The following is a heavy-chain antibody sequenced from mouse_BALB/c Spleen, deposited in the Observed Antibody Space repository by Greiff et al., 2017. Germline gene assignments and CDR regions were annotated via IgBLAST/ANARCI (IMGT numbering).Heavy chain of an antibody. V-gene: IGHV1-7*01. J-gene: IGHJ3*01. CDR2: INPSTGYT. D-gene: IGHD4-1*01. CDR3: ARSNWDFAY. CDR1: GYTFTSYW. Sequence: QVQLKESGAELAKPGASVKMSCKASGYTFTSYWMHWVKQRPGQGLEWIGYINPSTGYTEYNQKFKDKATLTADKSSSTAYMQLSSLTSEDSAVYYCARSNWDFAYWGQGTLVTVSA.